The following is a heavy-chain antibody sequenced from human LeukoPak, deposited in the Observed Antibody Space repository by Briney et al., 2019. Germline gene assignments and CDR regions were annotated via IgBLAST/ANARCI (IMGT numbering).Heavy chain of an antibody. CDR2: IKQDGSEK. CDR3: ARDRGYYVFDY. D-gene: IGHD3-22*01. CDR1: GFTFSNAW. V-gene: IGHV3-7*01. J-gene: IGHJ4*02. Sequence: PGGSLRLSCAASGFTFSNAWMSWVRQAPGKGLEWVANIKQDGSEKYYVDSVKGRFTISRDNAKNSLYLQMNSLRAEDTAVYYCARDRGYYVFDYWGQGTLVTVSS.